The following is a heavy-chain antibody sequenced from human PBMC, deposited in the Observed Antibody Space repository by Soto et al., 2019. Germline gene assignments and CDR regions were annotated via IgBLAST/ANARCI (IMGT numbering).Heavy chain of an antibody. D-gene: IGHD3-9*01. J-gene: IGHJ5*02. V-gene: IGHV4-31*03. CDR3: ARNDREWFDP. CDR2: IYYSGST. CDR1: GGSISSGGYY. Sequence: SETLSLTCTVSGGSISSGGYYWSWIRQHPGKGLEWIGYIYYSGSTYYNPSLKSRVTISVDTSKNQFSLKLSSVTAADTAVYYCARNDREWFDPWGQGTLVTVSS.